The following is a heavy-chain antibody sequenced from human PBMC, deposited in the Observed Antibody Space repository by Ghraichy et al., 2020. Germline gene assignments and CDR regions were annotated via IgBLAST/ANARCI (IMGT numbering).Heavy chain of an antibody. J-gene: IGHJ4*02. Sequence: SETLSLTCTVSGGSISSSYYYWGWIRQPPGKGLEWIGTIYYSGSTYYNPSLKSRVTISVDTSKNQFSLKLSSVTAADTAVYYCARLGPTSTYFAYWGQGTLVTVSS. CDR1: GGSISSSYYY. D-gene: IGHD1-26*01. V-gene: IGHV4-39*01. CDR2: IYYSGST. CDR3: ARLGPTSTYFAY.